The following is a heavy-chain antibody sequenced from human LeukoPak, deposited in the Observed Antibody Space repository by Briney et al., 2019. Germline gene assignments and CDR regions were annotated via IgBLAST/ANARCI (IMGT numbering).Heavy chain of an antibody. Sequence: GASVKVSCKASGYTFTSYYMHWVRQAPGQGLEWMGIINPSGGSTSYAQKFQGRVTMTRDMSTSTVYMELSSLRSEDTAVYYCARDITMVRGVISRDYWGQEPWSPSPQ. D-gene: IGHD3-10*01. CDR1: GYTFTSYY. V-gene: IGHV1-46*01. CDR2: INPSGGST. CDR3: ARDITMVRGVISRDY. J-gene: IGHJ4*01.